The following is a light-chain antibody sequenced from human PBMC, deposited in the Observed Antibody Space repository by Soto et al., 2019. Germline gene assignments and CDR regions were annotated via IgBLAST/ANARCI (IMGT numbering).Light chain of an antibody. CDR1: QTVTNDY. Sequence: EIVLTQSPGTLSLSPGERATLSCRASQTVTNDYLAWYQQKPGQAPRLLIYDAIYRATGIPDRFSGRGSGTNFALTISRLEPEDFAVYYCQQCAHSPLTFGQGTKVEI. V-gene: IGKV3-20*01. CDR2: DAI. CDR3: QQCAHSPLT. J-gene: IGKJ1*01.